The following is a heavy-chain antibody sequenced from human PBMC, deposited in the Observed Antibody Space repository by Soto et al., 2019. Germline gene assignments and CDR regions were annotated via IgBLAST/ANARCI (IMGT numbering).Heavy chain of an antibody. CDR3: ARHDRVATILSFDY. D-gene: IGHD5-12*01. J-gene: IGHJ4*02. CDR2: IYYSGST. V-gene: IGHV4-59*08. Sequence: PSETLSLTCTVSGGSISSYYWSWIRQPPGKGLEWIGYIYYSGSTNYNPSLKSRATISVDTSKNQFSLKLSSVTAADTAVYYCARHDRVATILSFDYWGQGTLVTVSS. CDR1: GGSISSYY.